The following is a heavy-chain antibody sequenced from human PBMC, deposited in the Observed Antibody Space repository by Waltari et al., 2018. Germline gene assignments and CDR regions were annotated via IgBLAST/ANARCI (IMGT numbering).Heavy chain of an antibody. V-gene: IGHV1-69*08. CDR3: AREGAAAGNSYYYYYGMDV. D-gene: IGHD6-13*01. J-gene: IGHJ6*02. CDR1: GGPFSSYA. Sequence: QVQLVQSGAEVKKPGSSVKVSCKASGGPFSSYAISWVRQAPGQGLEWMGRIIPIFGTANYAQKFQGRVTITADKSTSTAYMELSSLRSEDTAVYYGAREGAAAGNSYYYYYGMDVWGQGTTVTVSS. CDR2: IIPIFGTA.